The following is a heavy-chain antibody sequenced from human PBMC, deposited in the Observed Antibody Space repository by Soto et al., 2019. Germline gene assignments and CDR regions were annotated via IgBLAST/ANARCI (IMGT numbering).Heavy chain of an antibody. Sequence: GESLKISCKGSGYSFTSYWISWVRQMPGKGLEWMGRIDPSDSYTNYSPSFQGHVTISADKSISTAYLQWSSLKASDTAMYYCAAQVATTFYYYGMDAWGQGTTVTVSS. CDR2: IDPSDSYT. V-gene: IGHV5-10-1*01. J-gene: IGHJ6*02. D-gene: IGHD5-12*01. CDR3: AAQVATTFYYYGMDA. CDR1: GYSFTSYW.